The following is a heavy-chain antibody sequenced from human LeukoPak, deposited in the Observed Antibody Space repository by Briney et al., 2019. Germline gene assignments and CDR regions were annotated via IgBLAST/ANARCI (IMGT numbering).Heavy chain of an antibody. CDR3: ARVRRLGYFDY. CDR1: GFAFSNYA. V-gene: IGHV3-23*01. J-gene: IGHJ4*02. D-gene: IGHD4-17*01. Sequence: GGSLRLSCAASGFAFSNYAMSWVRQAPGKGLEWVSSLSGGGDSRYYADSVMGRFTISRDNSKNTLYLQMNSLRAEDTAVYYCARVRRLGYFDYWGQGTLVTVSS. CDR2: LSGGGDSR.